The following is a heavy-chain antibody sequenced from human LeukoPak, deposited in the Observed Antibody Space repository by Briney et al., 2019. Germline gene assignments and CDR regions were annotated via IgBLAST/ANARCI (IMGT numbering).Heavy chain of an antibody. CDR1: GFTFSIYW. Sequence: GGSLRLSCAASGFTFSIYWMHWVRQAPGKGLEWVAHINQDGSNKYYVDSVKGRFTISRDNAKNSLYLQMNSLRAEDTAVYYCARGPSGGNGFGYWGQGTLVTVSS. V-gene: IGHV3-7*04. CDR3: ARGPSGGNGFGY. J-gene: IGHJ4*02. D-gene: IGHD4-23*01. CDR2: INQDGSNK.